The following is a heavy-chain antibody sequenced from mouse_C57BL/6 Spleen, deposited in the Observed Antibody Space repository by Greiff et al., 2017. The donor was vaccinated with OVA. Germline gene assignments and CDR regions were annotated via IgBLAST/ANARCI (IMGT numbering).Heavy chain of an antibody. CDR1: GYTFTSYW. J-gene: IGHJ4*01. Sequence: QVHVKQPGAELVKPGASVKMSCKASGYTFTSYWITWVKQRPGQGLEWIGDIYPGSGSTNYNEKFKSKATLTVDTSSSTAYMQLSSLTSEDSAVYYCARYYDYDVDPYYAMDYWGQGTSVTVSS. D-gene: IGHD2-4*01. V-gene: IGHV1-55*01. CDR2: IYPGSGST. CDR3: ARYYDYDVDPYYAMDY.